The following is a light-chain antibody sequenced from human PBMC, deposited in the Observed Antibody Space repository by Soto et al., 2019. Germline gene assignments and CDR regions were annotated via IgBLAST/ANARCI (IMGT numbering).Light chain of an antibody. Sequence: IQLTQSPSSLSASVGDRVTITCRASQSISSWLAWYQQKPGKAPKLLIYKASSLESGVPSRFSGSGSGTDFTLTISSLQPEDFATYYCQQSCSTLWTFGQGTKVDIK. CDR2: KAS. V-gene: IGKV1-5*03. CDR1: QSISSW. J-gene: IGKJ1*01. CDR3: QQSCSTLWT.